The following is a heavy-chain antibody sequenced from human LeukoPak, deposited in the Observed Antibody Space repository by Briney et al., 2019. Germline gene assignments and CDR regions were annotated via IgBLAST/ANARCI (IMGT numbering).Heavy chain of an antibody. D-gene: IGHD3-10*01. CDR2: INHSGST. Sequence: SETLSLTCAVYGGSFSGYYWSWIRQPPGKGLEWIGEINHSGSTNYNPSLKSRVTISVDTSKNQFSLELSSVTAADTAVYYCARPMVRGARRDWFDPWGQGTLVTVSS. CDR3: ARPMVRGARRDWFDP. V-gene: IGHV4-34*01. J-gene: IGHJ5*02. CDR1: GGSFSGYY.